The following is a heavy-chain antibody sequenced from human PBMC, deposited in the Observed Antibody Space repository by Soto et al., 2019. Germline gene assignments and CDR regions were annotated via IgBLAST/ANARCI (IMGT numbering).Heavy chain of an antibody. CDR2: INPSGGST. D-gene: IGHD3-22*01. CDR1: GYTFTSYY. V-gene: IGHV1-46*01. Sequence: ASVKVSCKASGYTFTSYYMHWVRQAPGQGLEWMGIINPSGGSTSYAQKFQGRVTITADESTSTAYMELSSLRSEGTAVYYCASPSSRRNYYDSSGHLDYWVQGTLVTVSS. J-gene: IGHJ4*02. CDR3: ASPSSRRNYYDSSGHLDY.